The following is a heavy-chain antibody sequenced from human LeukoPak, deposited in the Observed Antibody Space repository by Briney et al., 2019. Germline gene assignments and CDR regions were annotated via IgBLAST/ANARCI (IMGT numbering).Heavy chain of an antibody. V-gene: IGHV3-66*01. CDR3: ARGPRIYFDY. D-gene: IGHD2-21*01. CDR1: GFTFSNYA. CDR2: IYSGGST. Sequence: GGSLRLSCAASGFTFSNYAMSWVRQAPGKGLEWVSVIYSGGSTYYADSVKGRFTISRDNSKNTLYLQMNSLRAEDTAVYYCARGPRIYFDYWGQGTLVTVSS. J-gene: IGHJ4*02.